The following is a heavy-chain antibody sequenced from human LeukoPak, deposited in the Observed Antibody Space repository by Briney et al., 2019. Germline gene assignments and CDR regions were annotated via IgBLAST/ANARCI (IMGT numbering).Heavy chain of an antibody. J-gene: IGHJ5*02. CDR2: INGDGSEK. V-gene: IGHV3-7*01. D-gene: IGHD3-22*01. Sequence: GGSLRLSCAASGFTFSTYWMTWVRQAPGKGLEWVANINGDGSEKQYVDSVKGRFTIARDNAKNSMYLQMNSLRAEDTAVYYCAREDYDSRTVHNWFDPWGQGTLVTVSS. CDR1: GFTFSTYW. CDR3: AREDYDSRTVHNWFDP.